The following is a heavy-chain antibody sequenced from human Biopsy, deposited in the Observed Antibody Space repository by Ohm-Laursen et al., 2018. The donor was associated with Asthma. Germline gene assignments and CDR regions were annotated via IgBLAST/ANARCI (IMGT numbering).Heavy chain of an antibody. CDR1: GGTFNTYV. V-gene: IGHV1-69*13. J-gene: IGHJ4*02. CDR2: INSVFGTT. CDR3: ARKAGSCISRTCYSLDF. Sequence: ASVKASCKSLGGTFNTYVIGWARQAPGQGRGWMGGINSVFGTTTYPQKFQDRVTITADDSTSTVYMELSSLRSEDTAVYYCARKAGSCISRTCYSLDFWGQGTLVTVSS. D-gene: IGHD2-2*01.